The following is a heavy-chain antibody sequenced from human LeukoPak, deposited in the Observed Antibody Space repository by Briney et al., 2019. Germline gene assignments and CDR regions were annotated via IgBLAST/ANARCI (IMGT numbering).Heavy chain of an antibody. V-gene: IGHV3-13*01. CDR3: ARAGLAYDSSGYYLRDDAFDI. CDR2: IGTAGDT. CDR1: GFTFSSYD. D-gene: IGHD3-22*01. J-gene: IGHJ3*02. Sequence: GGSLRLSCAASGFTFSSYDMHWVRQATGKGLEWVSAIGTAGDTYYPGSVKGRSTISRENAKNSLYLQMNSLRAGDTAVYYCARAGLAYDSSGYYLRDDAFDIWGQGTMVTVSS.